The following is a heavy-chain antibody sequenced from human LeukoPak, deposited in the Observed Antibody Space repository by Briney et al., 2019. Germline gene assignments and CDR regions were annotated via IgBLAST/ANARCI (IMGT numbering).Heavy chain of an antibody. J-gene: IGHJ3*02. D-gene: IGHD4-23*01. CDR3: ARVRYGGNLGPAFDI. V-gene: IGHV4-61*02. Sequence: SQTLSLTCSVSGGSISSGSYYWSWIRQPAGRGLEWIGRIYTSGSTNYNPSLKSRVTISVDTSKNQFSLKLRSVTAADTAVYYCARVRYGGNLGPAFDIWGQGTMVTVST. CDR1: GGSISSGSYY. CDR2: IYTSGST.